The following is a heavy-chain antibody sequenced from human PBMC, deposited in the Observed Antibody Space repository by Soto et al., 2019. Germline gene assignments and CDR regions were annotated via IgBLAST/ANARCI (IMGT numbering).Heavy chain of an antibody. CDR2: IRSKANNYAT. Sequence: GGSLRLSXAASGFTFRDFSGSAMHWVRQASGQGLEWVGRIRSKANNYATAYATSVKGRFTISRDDSKKTSYLQLNSLKTEDTAVYYCTRLLSDGFDFWGPGTMVTVSS. V-gene: IGHV3-73*01. CDR1: GFTFRDFSGSA. J-gene: IGHJ3*01. CDR3: TRLLSDGFDF.